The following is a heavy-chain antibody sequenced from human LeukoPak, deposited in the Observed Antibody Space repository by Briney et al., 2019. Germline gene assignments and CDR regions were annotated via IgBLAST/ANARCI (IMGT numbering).Heavy chain of an antibody. CDR1: GFTFRSYA. V-gene: IGHV3-30*04. CDR2: ISYDGSNK. D-gene: IGHD3-10*01. CDR3: ARESWSPHYYMDV. Sequence: GGSLRLSCAASGFTFRSYAMHWVRQAPGKGLEWVAVISYDGSNKDYADSVKGRLTISRDNSKNTLYLQMNNLRAEDTAVFYCARESWSPHYYMDVWGKGTTVTVSS. J-gene: IGHJ6*03.